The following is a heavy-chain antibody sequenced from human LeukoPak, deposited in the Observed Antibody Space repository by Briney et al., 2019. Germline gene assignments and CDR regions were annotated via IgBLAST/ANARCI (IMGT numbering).Heavy chain of an antibody. CDR2: INWNGGST. CDR1: GFAFDDYG. J-gene: IGHJ4*02. V-gene: IGHV3-20*04. Sequence: GGSLRLSCAASGFAFDDYGMSWVRQAPGKGLEWVSGINWNGGSTGYADPVKGRFTISRDNAKNSLYLQMNSLRAEDTALYYCARDPGGDGYNTNFDYWGQGTLVTVSS. CDR3: ARDPGGDGYNTNFDY. D-gene: IGHD5-24*01.